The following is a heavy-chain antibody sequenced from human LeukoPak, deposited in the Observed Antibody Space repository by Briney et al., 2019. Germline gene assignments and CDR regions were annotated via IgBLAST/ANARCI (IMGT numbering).Heavy chain of an antibody. J-gene: IGHJ6*02. CDR1: GFTFSTYS. CDR2: ISGSGGST. V-gene: IGHV3-23*01. Sequence: PGGSLRLSCAASGFTFSTYSMNWDRQTPGKGLEWVSAISGSGGSTYYADSVKGRFTISRDNSKSTLFLQMDSLRAEDTAPYYCAKSVAIYFYYGLDVWGQGTTVTVSS. CDR3: AKSVAIYFYYGLDV. D-gene: IGHD3-3*01.